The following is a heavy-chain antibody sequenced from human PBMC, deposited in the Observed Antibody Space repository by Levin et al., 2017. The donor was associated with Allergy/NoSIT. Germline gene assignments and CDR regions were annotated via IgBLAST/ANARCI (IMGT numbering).Heavy chain of an antibody. Sequence: LSLPCAASGFTFPDAWMSWVRQAPGKGLEWVGLIRSKRSGGTIDYSAPVKDRFTISRDDSKNTLYLQMNSLQTEDTAIYFCAHVFYGSGSYPLGLWGQGTLVTVSS. V-gene: IGHV3-15*05. D-gene: IGHD3-10*01. J-gene: IGHJ4*02. CDR1: GFTFPDAW. CDR3: AHVFYGSGSYPLGL. CDR2: IRSKRSGGTI.